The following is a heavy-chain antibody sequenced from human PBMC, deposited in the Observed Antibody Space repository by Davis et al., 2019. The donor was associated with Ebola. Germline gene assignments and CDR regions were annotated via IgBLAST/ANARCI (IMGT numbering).Heavy chain of an antibody. CDR3: SSTLGTLDY. V-gene: IGHV3-73*01. CDR2: IRSKANSYAT. Sequence: GESLKISCAASGLTFSGSAMHWVRHASGKGLEWVGRIRSKANSYATAYAASVKGRFTISRDDSKNMAYLQMNSLKSEDTAVYYCSSTLGTLDYWGQGTLVTVSS. CDR1: GLTFSGSA. J-gene: IGHJ4*02. D-gene: IGHD7-27*01.